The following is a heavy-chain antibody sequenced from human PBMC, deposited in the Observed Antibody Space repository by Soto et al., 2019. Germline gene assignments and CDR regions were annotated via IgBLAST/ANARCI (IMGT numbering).Heavy chain of an antibody. CDR3: ARRPRSSPYFDY. CDR1: GYTFSNFW. D-gene: IGHD6-13*01. J-gene: IGHJ4*02. V-gene: IGHV5-51*01. CDR2: IYLGDNET. Sequence: GESLKISCRCSGYTFSNFWIAWVRHLPGKGLEWMGIIYLGDNETKNSPSFHGKVPISADKSINTAYLQWSSLEASDSAFYYCARRPRSSPYFDYWGQGALVTVSS.